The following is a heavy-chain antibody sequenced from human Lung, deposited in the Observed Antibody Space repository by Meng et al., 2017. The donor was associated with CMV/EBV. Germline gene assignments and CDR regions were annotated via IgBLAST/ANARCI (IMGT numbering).Heavy chain of an antibody. CDR1: GFTLNTYW. V-gene: IGHV3-7*01. Sequence: GEFLKISCVASGFTLNTYWMSWVRQAPGKGLEWVANIKQDGSEKYYVGSVKGRFTISRDNAKNSLYLKMNSLRAEDTAVYYCARDPRVKSYVVVPAASDYWGQGTMVTVSS. CDR3: ARDPRVKSYVVVPAASDY. D-gene: IGHD2-2*01. CDR2: IKQDGSEK. J-gene: IGHJ4*02.